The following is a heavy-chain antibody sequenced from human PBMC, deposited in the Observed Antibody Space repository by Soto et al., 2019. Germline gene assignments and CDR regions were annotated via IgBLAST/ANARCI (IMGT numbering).Heavy chain of an antibody. CDR2: ISYDGSNK. Sequence: QVQLVESGGGVVQPGRSLRLSCAPSGFTFSRFGMHWVRQAPGKGLEWVALISYDGSNKYYADSVQGRFTISRDNSRSTLYLQMSSLRAEDTAVYYCARDQVYECNDNFYYGMDVWGQGTTVTVSS. V-gene: IGHV3-30*19. D-gene: IGHD2-8*01. CDR3: ARDQVYECNDNFYYGMDV. CDR1: GFTFSRFG. J-gene: IGHJ6*02.